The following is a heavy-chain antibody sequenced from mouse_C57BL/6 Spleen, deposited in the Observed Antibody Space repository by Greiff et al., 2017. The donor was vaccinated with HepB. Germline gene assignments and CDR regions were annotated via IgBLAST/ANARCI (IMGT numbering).Heavy chain of an antibody. CDR1: GYTFTSYW. Sequence: QVQLQQPGAELVKPGASVKLSCKASGYTFTSYWMHWVKQRPGQGLEWIGMIHPNSGSTNYNEKFKSKATLTVDKSSSTAYMQLSSLTSEDSAVYYCASSDGNLRAWFAYWGQGTLVTVSA. J-gene: IGHJ3*01. CDR3: ASSDGNLRAWFAY. V-gene: IGHV1-64*01. CDR2: IHPNSGST. D-gene: IGHD2-1*01.